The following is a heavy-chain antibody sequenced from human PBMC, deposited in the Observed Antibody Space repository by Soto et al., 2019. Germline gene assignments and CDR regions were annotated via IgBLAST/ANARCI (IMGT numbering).Heavy chain of an antibody. D-gene: IGHD5-18*01. CDR2: FYHSGNS. Sequence: SETLSLTCSVSGGSIRSYYWSWIRQSPEKXLEWIGYFYHSGNSNYNPSLKSRVTISVDTSKNQLSLSLRSVTAADTAVYFCVRISSVDPYGYVNGGLDVWGQGTTVTVSS. CDR1: GGSIRSYY. J-gene: IGHJ6*02. V-gene: IGHV4-59*01. CDR3: VRISSVDPYGYVNGGLDV.